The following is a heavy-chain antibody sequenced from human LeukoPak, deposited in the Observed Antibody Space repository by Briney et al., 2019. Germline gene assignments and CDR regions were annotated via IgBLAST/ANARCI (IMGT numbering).Heavy chain of an antibody. V-gene: IGHV1-69*05. J-gene: IGHJ4*02. CDR1: GGTFSSYA. CDR3: ARSFSEYQVQHFDY. D-gene: IGHD2-2*01. Sequence: SVKVSCKASGGTFSSYAISWLRQAPGQGLKWMGGPIPIFGTANYAQKFQGRVTITTEETTSTAYMEPSSLRSEDTAVYYCARSFSEYQVQHFDYWGQGTLVTVSS. CDR2: PIPIFGTA.